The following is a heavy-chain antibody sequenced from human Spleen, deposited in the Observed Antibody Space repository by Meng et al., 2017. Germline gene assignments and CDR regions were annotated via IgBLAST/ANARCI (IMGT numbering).Heavy chain of an antibody. CDR3: ARDLWELRYKAPFDP. CDR1: GGSIRNTNYY. D-gene: IGHD3-9*01. Sequence: SETLSLTCTVSGGSIRNTNYYWNWVRQPPGKGLEWIGSVYYSGITYYNPSLESRVSISVDTSKNNFSLKLSSVTAADTAVYYCARDLWELRYKAPFDPWGQGNQV. CDR2: VYYSGIT. J-gene: IGHJ5*02. V-gene: IGHV4-39*07.